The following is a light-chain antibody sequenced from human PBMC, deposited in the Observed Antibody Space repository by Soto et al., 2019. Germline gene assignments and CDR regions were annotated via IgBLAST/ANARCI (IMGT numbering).Light chain of an antibody. CDR1: QSVSSN. V-gene: IGKV3-15*01. CDR3: QQYDTSPVT. CDR2: GAS. J-gene: IGKJ2*01. Sequence: EIVMTQSPATLSVSPGERATLSCRASQSVSSNLGWYQQKPGQAARLLIYGASTRATGIPARFSGSGSGTEFTLTISSLQSEDFAVYYCQQYDTSPVTFGQGTKLEI.